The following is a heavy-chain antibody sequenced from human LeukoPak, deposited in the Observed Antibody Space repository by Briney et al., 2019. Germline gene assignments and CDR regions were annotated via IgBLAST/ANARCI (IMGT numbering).Heavy chain of an antibody. D-gene: IGHD3-22*01. J-gene: IGHJ4*02. CDR1: GYSISSGYY. Sequence: SETLSLTCTVSGYSISSGYYWGWIRQPPGKGLEWIGSIYYSGSTYYNPSLKSRVTISVDTSKNQFSLKLSSVTAADTAVYYCARGGQYYYDSSGYSTFDYWGQGTLVTVSS. CDR3: ARGGQYYYDSSGYSTFDY. CDR2: IYYSGST. V-gene: IGHV4-38-2*02.